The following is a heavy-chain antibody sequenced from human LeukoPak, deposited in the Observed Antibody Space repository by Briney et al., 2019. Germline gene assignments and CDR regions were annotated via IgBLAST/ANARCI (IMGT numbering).Heavy chain of an antibody. Sequence: GGSLRLSCAASGFNVSSNYMSWVRQAPGKGLEWVSVIYSGGSTYYADSVKGRFTISRDNSKNTLYLQMNSLRAEDTAVYYCARDVSKGGVYFDYWGQGTLVTVSS. CDR2: IYSGGST. J-gene: IGHJ4*02. V-gene: IGHV3-53*01. CDR1: GFNVSSNY. D-gene: IGHD3-16*01. CDR3: ARDVSKGGVYFDY.